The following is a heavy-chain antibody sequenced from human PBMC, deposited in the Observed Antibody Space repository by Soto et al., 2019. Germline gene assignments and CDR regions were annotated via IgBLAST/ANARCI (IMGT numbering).Heavy chain of an antibody. CDR2: ITSTGDRT. D-gene: IGHD3-10*01. Sequence: EVQLLDSGGGLVQPGGSLRLSCAASGFTFSSYAMSWVRQAPGKGLEWVAAITSTGDRTHYADAVQSRFTISRDNSKNTLYLQMNSLRTDDTALYYCATYLTISRSAFAPWGQGTLVTVSS. CDR1: GFTFSSYA. J-gene: IGHJ5*02. CDR3: ATYLTISRSAFAP. V-gene: IGHV3-23*01.